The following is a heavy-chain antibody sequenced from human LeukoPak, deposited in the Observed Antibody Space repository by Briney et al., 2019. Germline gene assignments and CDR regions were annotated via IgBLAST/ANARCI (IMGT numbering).Heavy chain of an antibody. CDR1: GFTFSSYG. D-gene: IGHD3-22*01. CDR2: ISYDGSNK. CDR3: AKDSTADSSGYSYYFDY. Sequence: PGRSLRLFCAASGFTFSSYGMHWVRQAPGKGLEWVAVISYDGSNKYYADSVKGRFTISRDNSKNTLYLQMNSLRAEDTAVYYCAKDSTADSSGYSYYFDYWGQGTLVTVSS. J-gene: IGHJ4*02. V-gene: IGHV3-30*18.